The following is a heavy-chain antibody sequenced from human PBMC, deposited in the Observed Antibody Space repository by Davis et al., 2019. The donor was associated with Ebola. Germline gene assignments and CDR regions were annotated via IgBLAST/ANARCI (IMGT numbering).Heavy chain of an antibody. J-gene: IGHJ4*02. V-gene: IGHV1-58*02. Sequence: SVKVPCKASVFTFSSSGMQRPRQARGQRLVWIGGIVVGSGNTNYAQKFRERLTMTRDMSTTTAYMELSSLRFEDTAVYYCAASAGTVGKFDFWGQGTLVTVSS. CDR2: IVVGSGNT. D-gene: IGHD1-14*01. CDR3: AASAGTVGKFDF. CDR1: VFTFSSSG.